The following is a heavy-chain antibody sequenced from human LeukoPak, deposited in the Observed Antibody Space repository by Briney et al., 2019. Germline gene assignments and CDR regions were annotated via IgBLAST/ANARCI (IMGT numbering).Heavy chain of an antibody. V-gene: IGHV4-31*02. J-gene: IGHJ4*02. CDR2: IYYSGST. Sequence: YWSWIRQHPGKGMEWIGYIYYSGSTYYNPSLKSRVTISVDTSKNQFSLKLSSVTAADTAVYYCARGGAYYYDSSGTGFDYWGQGTLVTVSS. CDR1: Y. CDR3: ARGGAYYYDSSGTGFDY. D-gene: IGHD3-22*01.